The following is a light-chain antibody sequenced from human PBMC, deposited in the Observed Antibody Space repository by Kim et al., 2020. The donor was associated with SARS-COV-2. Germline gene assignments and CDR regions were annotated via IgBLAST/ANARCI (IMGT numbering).Light chain of an antibody. CDR3: QQYYSYRT. CDR2: KAS. Sequence: SASGGDRVTITRRASQRIRNWLAGYQQKPGKAPKLLIYKASTLESGVPSRFGGSGSGTEFTLTINSLQPDDFATYYCQQYYSYRTFGQGTKVDIK. J-gene: IGKJ1*01. CDR1: QRIRNW. V-gene: IGKV1-5*03.